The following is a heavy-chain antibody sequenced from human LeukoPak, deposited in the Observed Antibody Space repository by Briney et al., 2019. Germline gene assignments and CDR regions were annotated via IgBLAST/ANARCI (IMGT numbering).Heavy chain of an antibody. Sequence: SETLSLTCAVYGGSFSGYYWSWIRQPPGKGLEWIGEINHSGSTNYNPSLKSRVTISVDTSKNQFSLKLSSVTAADTAVYYCARAWGYGSGSYDYWGQGTLVTVSS. CDR2: INHSGST. V-gene: IGHV4-34*01. J-gene: IGHJ4*02. D-gene: IGHD3-10*01. CDR1: GGSFSGYY. CDR3: ARAWGYGSGSYDY.